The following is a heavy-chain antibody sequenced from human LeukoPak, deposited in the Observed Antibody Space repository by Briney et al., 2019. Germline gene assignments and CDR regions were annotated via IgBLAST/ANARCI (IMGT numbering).Heavy chain of an antibody. J-gene: IGHJ4*02. CDR2: ISASGGHT. D-gene: IGHD2/OR15-2a*01. CDR3: AKEMGNSQPFDY. Sequence: GGSLRLSCAASGFSVSDYSISWIRQSPGKGLEWVSAISASGGHTYYADSVKGRFSISRDNFKNTLYLQMNSLRGEDTALYYCAKEMGNSQPFDYWGQGTLVTVSS. V-gene: IGHV3-23*01. CDR1: GFSVSDYS.